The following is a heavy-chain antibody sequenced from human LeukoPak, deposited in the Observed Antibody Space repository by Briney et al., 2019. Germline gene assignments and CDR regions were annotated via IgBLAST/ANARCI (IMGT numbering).Heavy chain of an antibody. Sequence: ASVRVSCKASGYTFTSYGISRVRQAPGQGLEWMGWISAYNGNTNYAQKLQGRVTMTTDTSTSTAYMELRSLRSDDTAVYYCARADEITSGATGGAFDIWGQGTMVTVSS. CDR2: ISAYNGNT. CDR1: GYTFTSYG. V-gene: IGHV1-18*01. J-gene: IGHJ3*02. D-gene: IGHD1-26*01. CDR3: ARADEITSGATGGAFDI.